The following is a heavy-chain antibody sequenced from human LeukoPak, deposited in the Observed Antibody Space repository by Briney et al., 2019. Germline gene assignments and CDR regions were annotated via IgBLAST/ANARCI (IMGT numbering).Heavy chain of an antibody. V-gene: IGHV1-46*01. D-gene: IGHD2-21*02. J-gene: IGHJ5*02. CDR2: INPSGGST. CDR1: GYTFTSYY. CDR3: ARDIAYCGGDCYIFGWFDP. Sequence: ASVKVSCKASGYTFTSYYMHWVRQAPGQGLEWMGIINPSGGSTNYAQKFQGRVTITADKSTSTAYMELSSLRSEDTAVYYCARDIAYCGGDCYIFGWFDPWGQGTLVTVSS.